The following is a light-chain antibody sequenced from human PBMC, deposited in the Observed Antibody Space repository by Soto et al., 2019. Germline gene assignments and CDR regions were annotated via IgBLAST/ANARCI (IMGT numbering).Light chain of an antibody. V-gene: IGKV3-20*01. CDR1: QTVHSSF. J-gene: IGKJ2*01. Sequence: EVVLTQSPGTLSLSPGDRATVSCRASQTVHSSFFAWYQQKGGQATRLLIYGTSNRAAGIPDRFSGHGSGTDFTLTIDGLEPEDFAMYFCQQHGGSPPYTFGRGTRVEI. CDR2: GTS. CDR3: QQHGGSPPYT.